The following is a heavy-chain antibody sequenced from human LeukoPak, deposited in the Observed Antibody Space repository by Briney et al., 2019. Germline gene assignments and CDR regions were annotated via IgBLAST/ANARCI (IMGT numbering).Heavy chain of an antibody. Sequence: ESGPTLVKPTQTLTLTCTFSGSSLSTSGMYVGWIRQPPGKALEWLALIYWNDDKCYSPSLKSRLTITKDTSKNQVVLTMTNMDPVDTATYYCAHRNSDYRAFDIWGQGTMVTVSS. CDR2: IYWNDDK. CDR1: GSSLSTSGMY. J-gene: IGHJ3*02. D-gene: IGHD4-11*01. V-gene: IGHV2-5*01. CDR3: AHRNSDYRAFDI.